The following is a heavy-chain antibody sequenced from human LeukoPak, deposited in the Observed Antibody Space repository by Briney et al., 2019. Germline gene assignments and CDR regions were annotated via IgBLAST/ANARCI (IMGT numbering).Heavy chain of an antibody. CDR2: ISSSSSTI. V-gene: IGHV3-48*01. J-gene: IGHJ1*01. D-gene: IGHD1-1*01. CDR3: ARDPAATGTGYFQH. CDR1: GFTFSYYG. Sequence: PGGSLRLSCAASGFTFSYYGMHWVRQAPGKGLEWVSYISSSSSTIYYADSVKGRFTISRDNAKNSLYLQMNSLRAEDTAVYYCARDPAATGTGYFQHWGQGTLVTVSS.